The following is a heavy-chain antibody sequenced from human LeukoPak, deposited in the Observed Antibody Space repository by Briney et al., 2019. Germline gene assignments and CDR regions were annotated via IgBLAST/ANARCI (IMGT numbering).Heavy chain of an antibody. V-gene: IGHV4-39*01. Sequence: KPSETLSLTCTVSGGSISSSSYYWGWIRQPPGKGLEWIGSIYYSGSTYYNPSLKSRVTISVDTSKNQFSLKLSSVTAADTAVYYCARRGIAAAAMGFDYWGQGTLVTVSS. CDR3: ARRGIAAAAMGFDY. J-gene: IGHJ4*02. CDR1: GGSISSSSYY. D-gene: IGHD6-13*01. CDR2: IYYSGST.